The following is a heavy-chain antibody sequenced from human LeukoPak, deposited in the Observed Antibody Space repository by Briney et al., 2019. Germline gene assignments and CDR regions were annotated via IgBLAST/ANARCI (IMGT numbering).Heavy chain of an antibody. V-gene: IGHV4-59*01. CDR2: IYYSGST. J-gene: IGHJ1*01. CDR1: GGSISSYY. CDR3: ARDQDSSGYS. Sequence: SETLSLTCTVSGGSISSYYWSWIQQPPGKGLEWIGCIYYSGSTNYNPSLKGRVTISVDTSKNQFSLKLSSVTAADTAVYYCARDQDSSGYSWGQGTLVTVSS. D-gene: IGHD3-22*01.